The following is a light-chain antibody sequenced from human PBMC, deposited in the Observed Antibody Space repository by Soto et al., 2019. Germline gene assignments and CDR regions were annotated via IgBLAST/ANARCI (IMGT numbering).Light chain of an antibody. CDR2: EVS. V-gene: IGLV2-14*01. J-gene: IGLJ2*01. Sequence: QSALTQPASVSGSPGQSITISCTGGSSVIGGYKSVSWYQQHPGKAPKLMIYEVSNRPSGVSNRFSGSKSGNTASLTISGLQAEDEADYYCSSFTSRSTLVFGGGTKVTVL. CDR3: SSFTSRSTLV. CDR1: SSVIGGYKS.